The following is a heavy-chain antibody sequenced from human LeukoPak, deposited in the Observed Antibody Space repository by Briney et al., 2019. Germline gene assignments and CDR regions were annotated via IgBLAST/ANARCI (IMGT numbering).Heavy chain of an antibody. V-gene: IGHV4-39*01. Sequence: PSETLSLTCTVSGASFSSSDYYWGWIRQPPGKGLEWIGTIYYSGSTFYNPSLKSRVTISLDMSKNQFSLKLSSVTAADTAVYYCARGEDHGSGTVHFDYWGQGTLVTVSS. CDR3: ARGEDHGSGTVHFDY. D-gene: IGHD3-10*01. CDR1: GASFSSSDYY. CDR2: IYYSGST. J-gene: IGHJ4*02.